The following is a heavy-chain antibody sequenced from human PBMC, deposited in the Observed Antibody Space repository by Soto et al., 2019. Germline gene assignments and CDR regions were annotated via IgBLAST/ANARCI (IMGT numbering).Heavy chain of an antibody. CDR1: GYSFTSYW. V-gene: IGHV5-51*01. J-gene: IGHJ4*02. CDR2: IYPGDSDT. CDR3: ARGGPSLKYSSSYFDY. Sequence: PGESLKISCKGSGYSFTSYWIGWVRQMPGKGLEWMGIIYPGDSDTRYSPSFQGQVTISADKSISTAYLQWSSLEASDTAMYYCARGGPSLKYSSSYFDYWGQGTLVTVSS. D-gene: IGHD6-6*01.